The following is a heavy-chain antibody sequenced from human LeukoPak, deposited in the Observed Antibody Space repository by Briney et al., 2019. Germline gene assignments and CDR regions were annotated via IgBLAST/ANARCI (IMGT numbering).Heavy chain of an antibody. D-gene: IGHD5-24*01. J-gene: IGHJ4*02. CDR2: IYINAGTT. CDR1: GYIVSSNH. Sequence: GGSLRLSCEASGYIVSSNHVNWVRQTPGKGLEWVSIIYINAGTTHYADSVKGRFTISRDNSQNTVYLQMNSPRAEDTAVYCCARDGSNFYFDYWGQGTLVTVSS. V-gene: IGHV3-66*01. CDR3: ARDGSNFYFDY.